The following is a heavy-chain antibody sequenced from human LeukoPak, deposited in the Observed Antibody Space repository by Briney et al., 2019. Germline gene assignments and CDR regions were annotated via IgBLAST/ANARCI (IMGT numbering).Heavy chain of an antibody. D-gene: IGHD3-16*01. Sequence: GGSLRLSCAASGFTFSSYWMNWARRAPGKGLEWVASINHNGNVNYYVDSVKGRFTISRDNAKNSLYLQMSNLRAEDTAVYFCARGGGLDVWGQGATVTVSS. J-gene: IGHJ6*02. CDR3: ARGGGLDV. CDR1: GFTFSSYW. CDR2: INHNGNVN. V-gene: IGHV3-7*03.